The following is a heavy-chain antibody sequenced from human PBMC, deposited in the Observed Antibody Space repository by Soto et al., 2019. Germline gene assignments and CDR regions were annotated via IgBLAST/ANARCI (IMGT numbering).Heavy chain of an antibody. J-gene: IGHJ5*02. V-gene: IGHV3-15*01. Sequence: PGGSLRLSCAASGFTFSNAWMSWVRQAPGKGLEWVGRIKGEADGGTTDYAAPVKGRITISRDHSKDTLYLQMNSLKTEDTAVYYCTTPALVIVVPWGQGTLVTVSS. CDR1: GFTFSNAW. CDR3: TTPALVIVVP. D-gene: IGHD3-22*01. CDR2: IKGEADGGTT.